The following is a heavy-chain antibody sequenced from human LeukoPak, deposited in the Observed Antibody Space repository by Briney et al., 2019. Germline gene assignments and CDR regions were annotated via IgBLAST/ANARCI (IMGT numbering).Heavy chain of an antibody. CDR2: IYYSGST. Sequence: SETLSLTCTVSGGSISSYYWSWIRQPPGKGLEWIGYIYYSGSTNYNPSLRSRVTISVDTSKNQFSLRPNSVTAADTAVYYCARLDYNSGWSEFDYWGQGSLVTVSS. V-gene: IGHV4-59*01. CDR1: GGSISSYY. J-gene: IGHJ4*02. D-gene: IGHD6-19*01. CDR3: ARLDYNSGWSEFDY.